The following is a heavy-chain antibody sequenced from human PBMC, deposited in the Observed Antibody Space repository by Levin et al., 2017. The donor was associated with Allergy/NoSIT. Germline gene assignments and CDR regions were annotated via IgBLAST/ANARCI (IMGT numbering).Heavy chain of an antibody. Sequence: PGGSLRLSCTVSGGSISSSSYYWGWIRQPPGKGLEWIGSIYYSGSTYYNPSLKSRVTISVDTSNNQFSLKLSSVTAADTAVYYCARGEDSSSHPIDYWGQGTLVTVSS. D-gene: IGHD6-6*01. J-gene: IGHJ4*02. CDR1: GGSISSSSYY. V-gene: IGHV4-39*07. CDR2: IYYSGST. CDR3: ARGEDSSSHPIDY.